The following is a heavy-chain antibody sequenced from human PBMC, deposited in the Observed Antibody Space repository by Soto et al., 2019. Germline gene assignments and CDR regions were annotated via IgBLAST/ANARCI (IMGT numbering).Heavy chain of an antibody. D-gene: IGHD4-17*01. CDR2: ISAYNGNT. J-gene: IGHJ6*02. CDR3: ARVHGDLPFYYYYYGMDV. CDR1: GYTFTSYG. V-gene: IGHV1-18*04. Sequence: QVQLVQSGAEVKKPGASVKVSCKASGYTFTSYGISWVRQAPGQRLEWMGWISAYNGNTNYAQKLQGRVTMSTDTATSRAYMELRSMRSADTAVYYCARVHGDLPFYYYYYGMDVWGQGTTVTVSS.